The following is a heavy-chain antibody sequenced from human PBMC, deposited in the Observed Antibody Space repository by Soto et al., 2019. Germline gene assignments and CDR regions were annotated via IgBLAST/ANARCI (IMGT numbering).Heavy chain of an antibody. V-gene: IGHV4-59*01. D-gene: IGHD2-15*01. CDR2: IYYSGST. CDR3: ARVEANIVVVVAATPFAFDI. Sequence: SETLSLTCTVSGGSISSYYWSWIRQPPGKGLEWIGYIYYSGSTNYNPSLKSRVTISVDTSKNQFSLKLSSVTAADTAVYYCARVEANIVVVVAATPFAFDIWGQGTMVTVS. CDR1: GGSISSYY. J-gene: IGHJ3*02.